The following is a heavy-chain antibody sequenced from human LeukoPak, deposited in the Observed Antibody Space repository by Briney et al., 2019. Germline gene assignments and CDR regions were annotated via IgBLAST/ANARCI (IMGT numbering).Heavy chain of an antibody. Sequence: PAGTLRRSSAASGFTFSDFYMSWIRPAPGQGLEWGSYISSSGSTIYYADSVKGRFTISRDNAKNSLYLQMNSLRAEDTAVYYCARDGDCGGDCSSGMDVWGQGTTVTVSS. J-gene: IGHJ6*02. CDR3: ARDGDCGGDCSSGMDV. CDR1: GFTFSDFY. CDR2: ISSSGSTI. D-gene: IGHD2-21*02. V-gene: IGHV3-11*01.